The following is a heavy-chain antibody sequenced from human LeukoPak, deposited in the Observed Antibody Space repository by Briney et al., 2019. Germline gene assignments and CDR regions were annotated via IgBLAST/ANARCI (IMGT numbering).Heavy chain of an antibody. Sequence: KPSETLSLTCTVSGGSISSGSYYWSWIRQPAGMGLEWIGRIYTSGSTNYNPSLKSRVTISVDTSKNQFSLKLSSVTAADTAVYYCARGLNIWHLDYWGQGTLVTVSS. CDR1: GGSISSGSYY. CDR2: IYTSGST. V-gene: IGHV4-61*02. D-gene: IGHD2/OR15-2a*01. CDR3: ARGLNIWHLDY. J-gene: IGHJ4*02.